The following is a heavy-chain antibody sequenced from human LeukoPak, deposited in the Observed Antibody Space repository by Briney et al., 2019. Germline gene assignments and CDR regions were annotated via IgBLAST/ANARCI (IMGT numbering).Heavy chain of an antibody. CDR1: GFTFSSYW. CDR2: INSDGSST. J-gene: IGHJ4*02. D-gene: IGHD3-10*01. Sequence: GGSLRLSCAASGFTFSSYWMHWVRQAPGKGLVWVSRINSDGSSTSYADSVKGRFTISRDNAKNTLYLQMNSLRAEDTAVYYCARDLGNYYGSGSYTLDYWGQGTLVTVSS. V-gene: IGHV3-74*01. CDR3: ARDLGNYYGSGSYTLDY.